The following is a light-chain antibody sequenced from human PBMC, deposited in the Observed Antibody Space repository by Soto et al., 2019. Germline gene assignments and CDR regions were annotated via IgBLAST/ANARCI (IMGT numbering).Light chain of an antibody. CDR1: ISDVGGYNY. CDR2: EVS. CDR3: TSYTSSGTYVL. Sequence: QSALTQPAFVSGSPGQSITMSCTGTISDVGGYNYVSWYQQHPGKAPKLLIFEVSSRPSGISNRFSGSKSDYTASLTISGLQAEDEADYYCTSYTSSGTYVLFGGGTKVTVL. J-gene: IGLJ2*01. V-gene: IGLV2-14*01.